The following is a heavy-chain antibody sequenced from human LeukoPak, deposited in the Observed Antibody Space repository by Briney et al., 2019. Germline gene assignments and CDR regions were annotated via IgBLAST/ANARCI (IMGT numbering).Heavy chain of an antibody. Sequence: PGGSLRLSCAASGFSFSSFAMSWVRQGPARGLEWVSSIRSNGETFYADSGKGRFTLSSDRSRNMVHLQLNNLRVEDTAIYYCAKGSLVSNPDAMGGGQGTLVTGSS. CDR3: AKGSLVSNPDAMG. D-gene: IGHD3-16*01. CDR2: IRSNGET. V-gene: IGHV3-23*01. J-gene: IGHJ4*02. CDR1: GFSFSSFA.